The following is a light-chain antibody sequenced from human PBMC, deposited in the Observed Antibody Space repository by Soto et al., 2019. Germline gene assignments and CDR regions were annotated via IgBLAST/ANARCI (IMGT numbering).Light chain of an antibody. CDR3: QQSFSTPRT. V-gene: IGKV1-39*01. CDR1: QSISNY. CDR2: AVS. Sequence: DIQMTQSPSSLSSSVGYRVTITFRASQSISNYLDWYQQQPGKAPKLLIYAVSDLQSGVPSRFSGSGSGTDFSLTISSLQPEDFATYYCQQSFSTPRTFGQGTKVDI. J-gene: IGKJ1*01.